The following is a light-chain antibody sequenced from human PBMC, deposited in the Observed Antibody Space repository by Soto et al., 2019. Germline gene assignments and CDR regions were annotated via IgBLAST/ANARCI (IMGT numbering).Light chain of an antibody. CDR2: AAS. CDR3: QKYNSAPRT. Sequence: DIQMTQSPSSLSASVGDRVTITCRASQGISNYLALYQQRPGKVPKLLIYAASTLQSGVPSRFSGSGSGTDFTLTINSLQPEDVATYYCQKYNSAPRTFGQGTKVEIK. J-gene: IGKJ1*01. CDR1: QGISNY. V-gene: IGKV1-27*01.